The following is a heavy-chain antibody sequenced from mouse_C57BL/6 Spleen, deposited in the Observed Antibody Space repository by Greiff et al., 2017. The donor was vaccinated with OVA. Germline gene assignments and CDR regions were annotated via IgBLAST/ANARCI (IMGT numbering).Heavy chain of an antibody. D-gene: IGHD1-1*01. CDR1: GYTFTSYW. Sequence: VKLQQPGAELVRPGSSVTLSCKASGYTFTSYWMDWVKQRPGQGLEWIGNIYPSDSETHYTQKFKDKATLTVDKSPSTAYRQLSSLTSEDSAVYYCARGAPNYYGSSYEGFAYWGQGTLVTVSA. CDR3: ARGAPNYYGSSYEGFAY. J-gene: IGHJ3*01. CDR2: IYPSDSET. V-gene: IGHV1-61*01.